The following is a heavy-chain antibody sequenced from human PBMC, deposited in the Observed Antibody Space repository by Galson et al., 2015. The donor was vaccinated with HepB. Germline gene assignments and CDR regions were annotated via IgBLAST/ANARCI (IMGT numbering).Heavy chain of an antibody. J-gene: IGHJ4*02. CDR2: IRYDGSNK. V-gene: IGHV3-30*02. Sequence: SLRLSCAASGFTFSSYGMHWVRQAPGKGLEWVAFIRYDGSNKYNADSVKGRFTISRDNSKNTLYLQMNSLRAEDTAVYYCAKDEWGMVRGVIGTTPGYWGQGTLVTVSS. CDR3: AKDEWGMVRGVIGTTPGY. CDR1: GFTFSSYG. D-gene: IGHD3-10*01.